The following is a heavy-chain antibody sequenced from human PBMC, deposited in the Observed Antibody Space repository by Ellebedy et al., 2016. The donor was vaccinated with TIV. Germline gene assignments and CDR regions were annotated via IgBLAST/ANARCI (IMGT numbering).Heavy chain of an antibody. V-gene: IGHV3-48*04. CDR1: GFSFTGYN. CDR3: ARGSRLSGIRCSDY. J-gene: IGHJ4*02. Sequence: GESLKISXAASGFSFTGYNMNWVRQAPGKGLEWVSYISRSSSTIYYADSVRGRFTISRDNAKSSLYLQMISLRAEDTAVYYCARGSRLSGIRCSDYWGQGTLVAVSS. D-gene: IGHD5-12*01. CDR2: ISRSSSTI.